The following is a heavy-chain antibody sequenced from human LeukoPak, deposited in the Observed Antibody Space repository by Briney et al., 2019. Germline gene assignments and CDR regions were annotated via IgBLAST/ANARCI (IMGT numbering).Heavy chain of an antibody. CDR1: GYTLTGYY. CDR2: INPNSGGT. CDR3: ARGEIVLMVYAILA. J-gene: IGHJ5*02. V-gene: IGHV1-2*02. D-gene: IGHD2-8*01. Sequence: ASVKVSCKASGYTLTGYYMHWVRQAPGQGLEWMGWINPNSGGTNYAQKFQGRVTMTRDTSISTAYMELSRLRSDDTAVYYCARGEIVLMVYAILAWGQGTLVTVSS.